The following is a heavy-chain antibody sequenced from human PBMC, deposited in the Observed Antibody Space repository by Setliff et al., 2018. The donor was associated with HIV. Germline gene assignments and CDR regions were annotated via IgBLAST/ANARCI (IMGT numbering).Heavy chain of an antibody. J-gene: IGHJ4*02. Sequence: KTSETLSLTCTVSGDSITSDAFYWTWVRQPAGKGLEWIGHIYTNGGADYNSSLKSRVTISMDAPKNQFSLKLTSVTAADTAVYYCARDRYYGSGSYYNYFDYWGQGSLVTVSS. V-gene: IGHV4-61*09. CDR1: GDSITSDAFY. D-gene: IGHD3-10*01. CDR3: ARDRYYGSGSYYNYFDY. CDR2: IYTNGGA.